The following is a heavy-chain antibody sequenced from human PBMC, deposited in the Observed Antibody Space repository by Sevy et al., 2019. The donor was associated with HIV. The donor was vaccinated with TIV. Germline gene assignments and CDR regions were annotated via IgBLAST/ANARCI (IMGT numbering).Heavy chain of an antibody. D-gene: IGHD6-19*01. Sequence: SETLSLTCTVSGGSISSYYWSWIRQPPGKGLEWIGYIYYSGSTNYNPSLKSRVTISVDTSKNQFSLKLTSVTAAETAVYYCARDPGIAVAGEYYFDYWGQGTLVTVSS. CDR2: IYYSGST. J-gene: IGHJ4*02. V-gene: IGHV4-59*13. CDR1: GGSISSYY. CDR3: ARDPGIAVAGEYYFDY.